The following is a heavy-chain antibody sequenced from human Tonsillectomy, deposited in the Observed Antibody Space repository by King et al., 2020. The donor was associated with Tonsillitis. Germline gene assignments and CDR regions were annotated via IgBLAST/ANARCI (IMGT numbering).Heavy chain of an antibody. J-gene: IGHJ4*02. CDR1: GFTVSSNY. V-gene: IGHV3-66*01. D-gene: IGHD7-27*01. Sequence: VQLVESGGGLVQPGGSLRLSCAASGFTVSSNYMNWVRQAPGKGLEWVSVIYSGGSTYYADSVKGRFTISRDNSKNTLHLQMNSLRAEDTAVYYWGRVNSNWGVDYWGQGTLVTVSS. CDR2: IYSGGST. CDR3: GRVNSNWGVDY.